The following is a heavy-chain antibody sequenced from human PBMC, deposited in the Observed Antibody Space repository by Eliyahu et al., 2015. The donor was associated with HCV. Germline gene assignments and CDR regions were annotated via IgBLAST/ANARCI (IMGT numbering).Heavy chain of an antibody. J-gene: IGHJ4*02. CDR2: MNPKTGDT. CDR1: GYTFTNSD. Sequence: QVQLVQSGAEVKKPGASVKVSCKASGYTFTNSDINWVRQAPGQGLEWMAWMNPKTGDTAPAPKFQGRVTMTRNTSTSTAYMELSSLTSEDTAVYFCARGLERYGYGGLGSWGQGTLVTVSS. CDR3: ARGLERYGYGGLGS. D-gene: IGHD5-18*01. V-gene: IGHV1-8*01.